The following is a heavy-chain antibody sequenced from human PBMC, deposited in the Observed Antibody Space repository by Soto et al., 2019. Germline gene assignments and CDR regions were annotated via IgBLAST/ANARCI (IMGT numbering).Heavy chain of an antibody. J-gene: IGHJ3*02. CDR2: ISYDGSNK. CDR1: GFTFSSYG. D-gene: IGHD4-17*01. Sequence: QVQLVESGGGVVQPGRSLRLSCAASGFTFSSYGMHWVRQAPGKGLEWVAVISYDGSNKYYADSVKGRFTISRDNSKNTLYLQMNSLRAEDTAVYYCAIWDYGDNGDDAFDIWGQGTMVTVSS. V-gene: IGHV3-30*03. CDR3: AIWDYGDNGDDAFDI.